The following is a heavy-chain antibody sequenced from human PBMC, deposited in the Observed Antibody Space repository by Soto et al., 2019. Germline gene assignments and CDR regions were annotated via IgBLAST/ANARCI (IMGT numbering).Heavy chain of an antibody. Sequence: GGSLRLSXAASGFTFSTYALSWVRQAPGKGLEWVSAISANGQGIYYADSVRGRFTISRDNSKNTIFLHMDSLRAEDTAVYYCAKDRNYPRDQFHYWGQGTLVTVS. J-gene: IGHJ4*02. CDR3: AKDRNYPRDQFHY. V-gene: IGHV3-23*01. D-gene: IGHD1-7*01. CDR1: GFTFSTYA. CDR2: ISANGQGI.